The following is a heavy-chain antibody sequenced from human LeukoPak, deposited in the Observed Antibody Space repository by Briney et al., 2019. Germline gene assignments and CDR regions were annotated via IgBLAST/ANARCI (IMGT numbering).Heavy chain of an antibody. D-gene: IGHD6-6*01. V-gene: IGHV4-31*03. CDR3: ARVRVAARPDDAFDI. CDR2: IYYSGST. J-gene: IGHJ3*02. CDR1: GGSISSGGYY. Sequence: SETLSLTCTVSGGSISSGGYYWSWIRQHPGKGLEWIGYIYYSGSTYYNPSLKSRVTISVDTSKNQFSLKLSSVTAADTAVYYCARVRVAARPDDAFDIWGQGAMVTVSS.